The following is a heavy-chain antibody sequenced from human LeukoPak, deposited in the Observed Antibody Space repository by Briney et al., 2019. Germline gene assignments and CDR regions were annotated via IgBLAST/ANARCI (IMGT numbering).Heavy chain of an antibody. V-gene: IGHV3-66*01. J-gene: IGHJ4*02. CDR3: ARIKRENIAAAGTVDY. D-gene: IGHD6-13*01. CDR2: IYSGVST. CDR1: GFTVSSNY. Sequence: GGSLRLSCAASGFTVSSNYMSWVRQAPGKGLEWVSVIYSGVSTYFADSVKGRFTISRDNSKNTLYLQMNSLRAEDTAVYYCARIKRENIAAAGTVDYWGQGTLVTVSS.